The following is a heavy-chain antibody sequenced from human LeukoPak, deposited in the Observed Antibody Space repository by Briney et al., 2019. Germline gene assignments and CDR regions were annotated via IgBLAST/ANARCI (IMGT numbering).Heavy chain of an antibody. CDR2: ISWNSGSI. CDR1: GFTFDDYA. V-gene: IGHV3-9*01. J-gene: IGHJ6*02. Sequence: GGSLRLSCAASGFTFDDYAMHWVRQAPGKGLEWVSGISWNSGSIGYADSVKGRFTISRDNAKNSLYLQTNSLRAEDTALYYCAKDYTGPMDVWGQGTTVTVSS. D-gene: IGHD4-11*01. CDR3: AKDYTGPMDV.